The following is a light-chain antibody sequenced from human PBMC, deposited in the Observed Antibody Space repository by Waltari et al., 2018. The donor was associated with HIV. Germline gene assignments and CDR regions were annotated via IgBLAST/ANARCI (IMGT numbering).Light chain of an antibody. CDR3: MQALQTPWT. CDR2: LTS. J-gene: IGKJ1*01. V-gene: IGKV2-28*01. Sequence: DILLTQSPLSLPATPGEPASISCRSNQSLLHSNGSNYLDWYLQKPGQPPHLLISLTSDRASGVPDRFSGSGSGTDFILKISKVEAGDVGIYYCMQALQTPWTFGQGTRVEIK. CDR1: QSLLHSNGSNY.